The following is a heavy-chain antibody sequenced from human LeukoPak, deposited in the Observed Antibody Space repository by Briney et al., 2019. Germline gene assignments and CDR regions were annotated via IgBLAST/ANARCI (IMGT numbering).Heavy chain of an antibody. CDR1: VYTFTRYY. Sequence: ASLRISSKASVYTFTRYYMHWVRQAPGHRLEWMGWINPNSGGTNYAQKFQGRVTMTRETSISTAYMALSRLGSDDTAVYYCARDVQGQRLKDYWGQGTLVTVSS. CDR3: ARDVQGQRLKDY. V-gene: IGHV1-2*02. J-gene: IGHJ4*02. D-gene: IGHD6-25*01. CDR2: INPNSGGT.